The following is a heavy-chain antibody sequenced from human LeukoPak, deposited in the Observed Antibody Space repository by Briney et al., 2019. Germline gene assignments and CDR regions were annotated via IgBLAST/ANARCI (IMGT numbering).Heavy chain of an antibody. CDR3: ARDRAMGALDY. V-gene: IGHV3-11*04. CDR1: GVSFNNAW. CDR2: ISSSGSTI. J-gene: IGHJ4*02. Sequence: GGSLRLSCAASGVSFNNAWMSWVRQAPGKGLEWVSYISSSGSTIYYADSVKGRFTISRDNAKNSLYLQMNSLRAEDTAVYYCARDRAMGALDYWGQGTLVTVSS. D-gene: IGHD3-16*01.